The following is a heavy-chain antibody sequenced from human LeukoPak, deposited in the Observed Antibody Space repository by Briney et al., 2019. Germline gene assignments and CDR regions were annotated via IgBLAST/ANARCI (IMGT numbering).Heavy chain of an antibody. D-gene: IGHD2-21*01. Sequence: ASVKVSCKTSGYSFTDYYMHWVRQAPGQGLEWMGWINPNSGGTSSAQKFQGRVTMTRDTSISTVYMEVSWLTCDDTAIYYCARADRLHGGPYLIGPWGQGTLVTVSS. J-gene: IGHJ5*02. CDR1: GYSFTDYY. CDR3: ARADRLHGGPYLIGP. V-gene: IGHV1-2*02. CDR2: INPNSGGT.